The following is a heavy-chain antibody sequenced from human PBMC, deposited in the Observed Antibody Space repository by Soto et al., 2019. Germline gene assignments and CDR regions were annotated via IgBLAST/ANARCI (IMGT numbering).Heavy chain of an antibody. J-gene: IGHJ4*02. V-gene: IGHV3-53*01. CDR2: IYSGGYT. CDR1: GFTVSNNY. D-gene: IGHD6-25*01. Sequence: EVQLVESGGGLIQPGGSLRLSCAVSGFTVSNNYMSWVRQAPGKGLEGVSVIYSGGYTAYGDSVKGRFTISRDNSKNTLYPQMKTRGPEDPAVFSGARQRGGGGYWGQGTLVTVSS. CDR3: ARQRGGGGY.